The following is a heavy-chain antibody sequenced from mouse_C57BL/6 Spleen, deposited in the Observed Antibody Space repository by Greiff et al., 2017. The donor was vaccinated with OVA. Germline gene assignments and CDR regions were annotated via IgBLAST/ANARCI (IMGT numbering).Heavy chain of an antibody. CDR1: GYSITSGYY. CDR2: ISYDGSN. Sequence: EVQLQESGPGLVKPSQSLSLTCSVTGYSITSGYYWNWIRQFPGNKLEWMGYISYDGSNNYNPSLKNRISITRDTSKNQFFLKLNSVTTEDTATYYCARGMVTTGWGQGTLVTVSA. J-gene: IGHJ3*01. V-gene: IGHV3-6*01. D-gene: IGHD2-2*01. CDR3: ARGMVTTG.